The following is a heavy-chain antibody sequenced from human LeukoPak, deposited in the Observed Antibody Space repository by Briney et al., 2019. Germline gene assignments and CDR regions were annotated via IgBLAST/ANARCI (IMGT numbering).Heavy chain of an antibody. V-gene: IGHV1-8*02. J-gene: IGHJ4*02. D-gene: IGHD3-10*01. CDR3: ARGRRVRGVMNY. Sequence: ASVKVSCKASGYIFTNYGISWVRQATGQGLEWMGWMNPNSGNTGYAQKFQGRVTMTRNTSISTAYMGLSSLRSEDTAVYYCARGRRVRGVMNYWGQGTLVTVSS. CDR1: GYIFTNYG. CDR2: MNPNSGNT.